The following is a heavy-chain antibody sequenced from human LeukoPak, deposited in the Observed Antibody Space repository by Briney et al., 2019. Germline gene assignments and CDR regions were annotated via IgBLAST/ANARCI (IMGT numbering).Heavy chain of an antibody. Sequence: GESLKISCMGSGYSFTNYWIGWVRQMPGKGLEWRGIVYPGDSDTRYSPSFQGQVTISADKSISTAYLQWSSLKASDTAMYYCARMSPMVRGVTNYFDYWGQRTLVTVSS. CDR1: GYSFTNYW. D-gene: IGHD3-10*01. J-gene: IGHJ4*02. CDR3: ARMSPMVRGVTNYFDY. V-gene: IGHV5-51*01. CDR2: VYPGDSDT.